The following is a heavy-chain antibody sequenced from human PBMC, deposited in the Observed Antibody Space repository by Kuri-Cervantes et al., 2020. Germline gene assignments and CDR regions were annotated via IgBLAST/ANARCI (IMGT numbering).Heavy chain of an antibody. V-gene: IGHV3-30*02. D-gene: IGHD6-19*01. Sequence: GESLKISCAASGFTFSSYGMHWVRQAPGKGLEWVAVIWYDGSNKYYADSVKGRFTISRDNSKNTLYLQMNSLRAEDTAVYYCAKPQAQYSSGWYYGFDYWGQGTLVTVSS. CDR1: GFTFSSYG. CDR2: IWYDGSNK. J-gene: IGHJ4*02. CDR3: AKPQAQYSSGWYYGFDY.